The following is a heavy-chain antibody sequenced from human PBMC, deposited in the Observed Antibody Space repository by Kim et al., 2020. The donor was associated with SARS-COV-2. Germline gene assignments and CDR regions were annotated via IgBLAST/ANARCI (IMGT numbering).Heavy chain of an antibody. V-gene: IGHV1-8*01. Sequence: ASVKVSCKASGYTFTSYDINWVRQATGQGLEWMGWMNPNSGNTGYAQKFQGRVTMTRNTSISTAYMELSSLRSEDTAVYYCARGDSSSWHYYYGMDVWGQGTTVTVSS. CDR1: GYTFTSYD. CDR3: ARGDSSSWHYYYGMDV. J-gene: IGHJ6*02. CDR2: MNPNSGNT. D-gene: IGHD6-13*01.